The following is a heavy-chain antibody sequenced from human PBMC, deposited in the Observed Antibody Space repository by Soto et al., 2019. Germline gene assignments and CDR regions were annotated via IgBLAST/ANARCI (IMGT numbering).Heavy chain of an antibody. V-gene: IGHV5-10-1*01. CDR1: GYSFTSYW. D-gene: IGHD2-15*01. CDR3: AALIRTPYYYYGMDV. Sequence: GESLKISCQGSGYSFTSYWISWVRQMPGKGLEWMGRIDPSDSYTNYSPSFQGHVTISADKSISTAYLQWSSLKASDTAMYYCAALIRTPYYYYGMDVWGQGTTVTVSS. CDR2: IDPSDSYT. J-gene: IGHJ6*02.